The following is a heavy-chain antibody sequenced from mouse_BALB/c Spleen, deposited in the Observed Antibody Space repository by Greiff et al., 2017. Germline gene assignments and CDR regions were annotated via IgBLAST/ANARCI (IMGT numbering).Heavy chain of an antibody. CDR2: ISSGSSTI. Sequence: EVQLVESGGGLVQPGGSRKLSCAASGFTFSSFGMHWVRQAPEKGLEWVAYISSGSSTIYYADTVKGRFTISRDNPKNTLFLQMTSLRSEDTAMYYCARSHYFDYWGQGTTLTVSS. CDR3: ARSHYFDY. CDR1: GFTFSSFG. V-gene: IGHV5-17*02. J-gene: IGHJ2*01.